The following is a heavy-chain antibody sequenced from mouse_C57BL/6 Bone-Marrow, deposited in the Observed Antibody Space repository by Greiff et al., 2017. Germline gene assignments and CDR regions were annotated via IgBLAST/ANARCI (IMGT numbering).Heavy chain of an antibody. CDR2: IRNKANIHAT. J-gene: IGHJ4*01. CDR1: GFTFSDAW. Sequence: EVQVVESGGGLVQPGGSMKLSCAASGFTFSDAWMDWVRQSPEKGLEWVAEIRNKANIHATYYAESVKGRFTISRDDSKSSVYLQMNSLRAEDTGIYYCTRPDYYGSRSYAMDYWGQGTSVTVSS. CDR3: TRPDYYGSRSYAMDY. D-gene: IGHD1-1*01. V-gene: IGHV6-6*01.